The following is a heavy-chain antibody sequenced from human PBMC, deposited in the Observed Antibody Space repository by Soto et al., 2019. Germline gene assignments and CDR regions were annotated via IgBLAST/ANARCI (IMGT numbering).Heavy chain of an antibody. Sequence: EAQLVESGGGLVQPGGSLRLSCAASGFTFTNYWMSWVRQAPGKGLEWVANIKQDGSEKYYADSAKGRFIISRDNAKTSLYLQMNSLRAEDTAVYYCARDMGVFCSCYPEGGFDYWGQGTPVTVSS. D-gene: IGHD3-3*01. V-gene: IGHV3-7*01. CDR1: GFTFTNYW. J-gene: IGHJ4*02. CDR2: IKQDGSEK. CDR3: ARDMGVFCSCYPEGGFDY.